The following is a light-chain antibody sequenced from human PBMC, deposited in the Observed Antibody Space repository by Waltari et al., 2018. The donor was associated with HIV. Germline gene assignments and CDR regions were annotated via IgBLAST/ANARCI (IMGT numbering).Light chain of an antibody. Sequence: DLQMTQSPSSLSASVGDRVTITCRASQSISSYLNWHQQKPGKAPKLLIYAASSLQSGVPSRFSGSGSGTDFTLTINSLQPEDFATYYCQQSYSIPITFGQGTRLEIK. CDR2: AAS. V-gene: IGKV1-39*01. CDR1: QSISSY. CDR3: QQSYSIPIT. J-gene: IGKJ5*01.